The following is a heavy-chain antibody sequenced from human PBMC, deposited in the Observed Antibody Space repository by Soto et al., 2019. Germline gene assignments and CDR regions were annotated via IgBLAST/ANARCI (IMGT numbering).Heavy chain of an antibody. CDR2: ISYDGSNK. V-gene: IGHV3-30-3*01. J-gene: IGHJ5*02. CDR1: GFTFSSYA. Sequence: QVQLVESGGGVVQPGRSLRLSCAASGFTFSSYAMHWVRQAPGKGLEWVAVISYDGSNKYYADSVKGRFTISRDNSKNTLYLQMTSLRAEDTAVYYCARDLAAWFDPWGQGTLVTVSS. CDR3: ARDLAAWFDP.